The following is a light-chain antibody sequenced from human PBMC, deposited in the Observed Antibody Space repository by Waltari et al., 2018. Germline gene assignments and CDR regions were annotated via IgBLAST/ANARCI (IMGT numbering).Light chain of an antibody. Sequence: DIQLTQSPSFLSASVGDRVTITCRASQGISSYLAWYQQKPGKAPKLLIYAASILQSGVPARFSGSGSGTGFTLTSGSLLPEDFATYYCQQLNSYPPYSVGQGTRLEIK. CDR1: QGISSY. CDR2: AAS. J-gene: IGKJ2*03. V-gene: IGKV1-9*01. CDR3: QQLNSYPPYS.